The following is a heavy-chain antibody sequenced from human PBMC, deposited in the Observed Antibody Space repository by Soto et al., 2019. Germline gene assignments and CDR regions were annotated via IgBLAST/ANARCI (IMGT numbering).Heavy chain of an antibody. CDR3: ARDLNLGSFDY. J-gene: IGHJ4*02. V-gene: IGHV4-31*03. CDR2: IYYSGNT. Sequence: TLSLTCTVSGASTSSGGYYWSWIRHLPGKGLEWIGYIYYSGNTYYNPSLKSRVTISRDNAKNSLYLQMNSLRAEDTAVYYCARDLNLGSFDYWGQGTLVTVSS. CDR1: GASTSSGGYY.